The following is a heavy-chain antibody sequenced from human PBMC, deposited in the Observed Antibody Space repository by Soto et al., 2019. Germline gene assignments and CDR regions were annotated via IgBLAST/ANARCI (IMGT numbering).Heavy chain of an antibody. CDR2: INSDGSVT. D-gene: IGHD4-17*01. CDR1: GFTLSSDW. J-gene: IGHJ4*02. CDR3: ARAAHFNYGGNSGFDY. V-gene: IGHV3-74*01. Sequence: EVQLVESGGGLVQAGGSLRLSCAASGFTLSSDWMHWVRQAPGKGLVWVSHINSDGSVTSYADSVKGRFTLSRDIAKNTLYLQMNSLRAEDTAVYYCARAAHFNYGGNSGFDYWGQGTLVIVSS.